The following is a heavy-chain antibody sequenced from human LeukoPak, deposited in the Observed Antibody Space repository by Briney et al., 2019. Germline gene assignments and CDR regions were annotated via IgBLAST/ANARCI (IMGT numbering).Heavy chain of an antibody. Sequence: ASVKVSCKASGGTFSSYAISWVRQAPGQGLEWMGGIIPIFGTANYAQKFQGRVTITADESTSTAYMELSRLRSDDTAVYYCARSSSTSTGYYFDYWGQGSLVTVSS. CDR1: GGTFSSYA. CDR3: ARSSSTSTGYYFDY. D-gene: IGHD2-2*01. V-gene: IGHV1-69*13. J-gene: IGHJ4*02. CDR2: IIPIFGTA.